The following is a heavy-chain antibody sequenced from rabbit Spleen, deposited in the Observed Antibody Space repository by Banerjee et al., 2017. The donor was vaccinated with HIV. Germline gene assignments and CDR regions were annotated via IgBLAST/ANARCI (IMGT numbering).Heavy chain of an antibody. D-gene: IGHD2-1*01. Sequence: QSLEESGGGLVKPGASLTLTCKASGFPFSSGYDMCWVRQAPGKGLEWIACIGAGSSGSTYYASWAKGRFTISKTSSTTVTLQMTSLTAADTATYFCARGSAAMTMVITGYYLNLWGQGTLVTVS. CDR1: GFPFSSGYD. CDR2: IGAGSSGST. J-gene: IGHJ4*01. CDR3: ARGSAAMTMVITGYYLNL. V-gene: IGHV1S40*01.